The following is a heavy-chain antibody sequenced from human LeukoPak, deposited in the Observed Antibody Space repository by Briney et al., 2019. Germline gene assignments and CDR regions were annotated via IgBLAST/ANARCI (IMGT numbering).Heavy chain of an antibody. Sequence: GGSLRLSCAASGFTVSSNYMSWVRQAPGKGLEWVSVIYSGGSTYYADSVKGRFTISRDNSKNTLYLQMNSLRAEDTAVYYCAAEGSSFSSKQDYWGQGTLVTVPS. D-gene: IGHD3-10*01. J-gene: IGHJ4*02. CDR3: AAEGSSFSSKQDY. V-gene: IGHV3-66*01. CDR1: GFTVSSNY. CDR2: IYSGGST.